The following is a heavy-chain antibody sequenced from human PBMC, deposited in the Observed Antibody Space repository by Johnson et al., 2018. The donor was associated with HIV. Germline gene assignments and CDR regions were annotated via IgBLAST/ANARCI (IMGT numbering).Heavy chain of an antibody. D-gene: IGHD3-22*01. CDR1: GLSFSNFG. Sequence: QVQLVESGGGVVQPGKSLTLSCVGSGLSFSNFGIHWVRQAPGKGPEWVAVISFDGNLKKYADSVKGRFTISRDNSKNTLYLQMTSLRQDDTAVYYCRSWGSSGYYAPFYHDAFDIWGQGTMVTVSS. J-gene: IGHJ3*02. V-gene: IGHV3-30*03. CDR2: ISFDGNLK. CDR3: RSWGSSGYYAPFYHDAFDI.